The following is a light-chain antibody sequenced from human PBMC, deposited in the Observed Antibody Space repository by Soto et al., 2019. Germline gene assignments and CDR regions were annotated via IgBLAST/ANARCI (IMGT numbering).Light chain of an antibody. CDR3: QQCINWPPT. J-gene: IGKJ5*01. CDR1: QSVSTY. Sequence: EIVLTQSPATLSLSPGERATLSCRASQSVSTYLAWYQQKPGQAPRLLIYDASNRATGIPARFSGSGSGTDFTLTISSLEPEDFAVYYCQQCINWPPTFGQGTRVEIK. V-gene: IGKV3-11*01. CDR2: DAS.